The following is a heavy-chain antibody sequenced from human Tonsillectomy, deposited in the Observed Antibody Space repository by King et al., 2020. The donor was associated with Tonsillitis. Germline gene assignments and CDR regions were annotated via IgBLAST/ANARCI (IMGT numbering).Heavy chain of an antibody. V-gene: IGHV1-18*01. Sequence: QLVQSGAEVKKPGASVKVSCKAPGDTFISSGITWGRQAPGQGLEWRGWISVYNGNTNYAQKFQGRVTMTTETSTSTAYMELRSLRSDDTAVYYCARYLYGSLPRNDSIAYWGQGPLVTVSS. CDR2: ISVYNGNT. CDR1: GDTFISSG. D-gene: IGHD3-10*01. J-gene: IGHJ4*02. CDR3: ARYLYGSLPRNDSIAY.